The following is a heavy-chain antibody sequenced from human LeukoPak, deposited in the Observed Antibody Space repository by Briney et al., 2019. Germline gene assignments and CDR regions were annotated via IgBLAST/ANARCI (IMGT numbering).Heavy chain of an antibody. CDR3: ARGPKGDAFDI. V-gene: IGHV1-69*05. CDR1: GGTFSSYA. Sequence: ASVKVSCKASGGTFSSYAISWVRQAPGQGLEWMGRIIPIFGTANYAKTFQGRVTITTDKSTSTAYMELSSLRSEDTAVYYCARGPKGDAFDIWGQGTMVTVSS. CDR2: IIPIFGTA. J-gene: IGHJ3*02.